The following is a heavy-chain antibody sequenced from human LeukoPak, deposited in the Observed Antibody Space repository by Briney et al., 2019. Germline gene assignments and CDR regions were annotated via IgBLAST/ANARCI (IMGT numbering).Heavy chain of an antibody. CDR3: ARVGCSSTSCYRDYYMDV. V-gene: IGHV4-59*11. J-gene: IGHJ6*03. Sequence: PSETLSLTCTVSGGSISSHYWSWIRQPPGKGLEWIGYIYYSGSTNYNPSLKSRVTISVDTSKNQFSLKLSSVTAADTAVYYCARVGCSSTSCYRDYYMDVSGKGTTVTVSS. CDR1: GGSISSHY. D-gene: IGHD2-2*01. CDR2: IYYSGST.